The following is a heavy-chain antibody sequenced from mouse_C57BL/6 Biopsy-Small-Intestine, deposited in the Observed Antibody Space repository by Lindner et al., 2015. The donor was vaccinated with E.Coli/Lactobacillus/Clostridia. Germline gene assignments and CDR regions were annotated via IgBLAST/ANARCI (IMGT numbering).Heavy chain of an antibody. V-gene: IGHV1-64*01. CDR2: INPNSGGA. J-gene: IGHJ1*01. CDR3: AKDRGVIVPTISYHYYGMDV. Sequence: SVKVSCKASGYSFTGSYLHWVRQTPGQGLEWLGRINPNSGGANYAQKFLGRVTMTSDTSTDTAYMELSSLRFDDTAVYYCAKDRGVIVPTISYHYYGMDVWGQGTTVTVSS. CDR1: GYSFTGSY. D-gene: IGHD1-1*01.